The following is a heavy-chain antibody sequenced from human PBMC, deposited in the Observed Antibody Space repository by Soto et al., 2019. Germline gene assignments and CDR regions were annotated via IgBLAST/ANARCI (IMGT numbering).Heavy chain of an antibody. J-gene: IGHJ4*02. CDR2: INAGNGNT. CDR1: GYTFTSYA. V-gene: IGHV1-3*01. Sequence: GASVKVSCKASGYTFTSYAMHWVRQAPGQRLEWMGWINAGNGNTKYSQKFQGRVTITRDTSASTAYMELSSLRSEDTAVYYCARGDYCSSTSCYRFAVAMFLDYWGQGTLVTVSS. D-gene: IGHD2-2*02. CDR3: ARGDYCSSTSCYRFAVAMFLDY.